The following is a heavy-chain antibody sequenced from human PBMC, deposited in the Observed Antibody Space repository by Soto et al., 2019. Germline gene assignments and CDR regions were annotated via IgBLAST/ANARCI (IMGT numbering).Heavy chain of an antibody. V-gene: IGHV4-39*02. Sequence: SESLSLTCTVSGGSICSSSYYWGWIRQPPGKGLEWIGSIYYSGSTYYNPSLKSRVTISVDTSKNQFSLKLSSVTAADTAEYYCSGGRCCSSGSSYYYYYGMDVWGXG. J-gene: IGHJ6*01. CDR2: IYYSGST. D-gene: IGHD2-15*01. CDR3: SGGRCCSSGSSYYYYYGMDV. CDR1: GGSICSSSYY.